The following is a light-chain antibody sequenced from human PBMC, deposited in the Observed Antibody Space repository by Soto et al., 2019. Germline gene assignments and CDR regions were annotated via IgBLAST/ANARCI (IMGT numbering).Light chain of an antibody. CDR3: SSYAGYNTLV. CDR1: SSDVGAYNC. J-gene: IGLJ3*02. Sequence: QSALTQPPSASGSPGQSVTISCTGTSSDVGAYNCVSWYQQYPGKAPKLMIYEVTKRPSGVPDRFSGSKSGNTASLTVSGLQAEDEADYYCSSYAGYNTLVFGGGTKLTVL. V-gene: IGLV2-8*01. CDR2: EVT.